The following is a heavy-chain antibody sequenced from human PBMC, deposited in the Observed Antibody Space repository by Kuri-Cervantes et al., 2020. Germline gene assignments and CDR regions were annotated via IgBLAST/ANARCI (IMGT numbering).Heavy chain of an antibody. Sequence: GESLKISCAASGFTFSSYSMSWVRQAPGKGLEWVSAVSGPGTSTFYTDSVKGRFTISRDNAKKTLYLQMNSLRIEDTALYYCATWRNNFDYWGQGTLVTVSS. CDR1: GFTFSSYS. J-gene: IGHJ4*02. CDR3: ATWRNNFDY. D-gene: IGHD1-14*01. V-gene: IGHV3-23*01. CDR2: VSGPGTST.